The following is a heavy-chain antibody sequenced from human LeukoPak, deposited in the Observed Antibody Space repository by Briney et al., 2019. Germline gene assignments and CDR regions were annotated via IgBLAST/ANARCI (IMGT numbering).Heavy chain of an antibody. CDR2: ISGSGGST. V-gene: IGHV3-23*01. Sequence: GGSLRLSCAASGFTFSSYAMSWVRQAPGKGLEWVSAISGSGGSTYYADSVKGRFTISRDNSKNTLYLQMNSLGAEDTAVYYCAKDVVDYGDYWFDYWGQGTLVTVSS. J-gene: IGHJ4*02. CDR1: GFTFSSYA. D-gene: IGHD4-17*01. CDR3: AKDVVDYGDYWFDY.